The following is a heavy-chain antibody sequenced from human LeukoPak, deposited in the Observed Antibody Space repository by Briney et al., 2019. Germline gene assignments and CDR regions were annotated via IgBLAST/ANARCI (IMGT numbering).Heavy chain of an antibody. CDR3: AKERVTAAEGFDY. J-gene: IGHJ4*02. CDR1: GFTFSIYG. V-gene: IGHV3-30*18. Sequence: GGSLRLSCAASGFTFSIYGMHWVRQAPGKGLEWVALISNDGNNKYSPDSVKGRFTISRDNSKNTLYLQMNSLRAEDTAVYYCAKERVTAAEGFDYWGQGTLVTVSS. D-gene: IGHD6-13*01. CDR2: ISNDGNNK.